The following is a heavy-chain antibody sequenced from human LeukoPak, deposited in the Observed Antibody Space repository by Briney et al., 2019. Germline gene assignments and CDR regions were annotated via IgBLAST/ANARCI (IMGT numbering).Heavy chain of an antibody. CDR1: GGSISSYY. CDR3: ARMTGGTGSSPWAYYYYMDV. CDR2: IFYSGST. D-gene: IGHD6-6*01. J-gene: IGHJ6*03. Sequence: PSETLSLTCTVSGGSISSYYWSWIRQPPGKGLEWIGYIFYSGSTSYNPSLKSRVTISVGTSNNQFSLTLRSVTAADTAVYYCARMTGGTGSSPWAYYYYMDVWAKGPRSPSP. V-gene: IGHV4-59*01.